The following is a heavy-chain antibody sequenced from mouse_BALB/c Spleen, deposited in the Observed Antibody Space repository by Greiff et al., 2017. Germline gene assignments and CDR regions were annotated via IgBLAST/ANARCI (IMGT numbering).Heavy chain of an antibody. J-gene: IGHJ4*01. CDR2: INPSNGGT. V-gene: IGHV1S81*02. CDR3: ARLTTVVDAMDY. CDR1: GYTFTSYY. Sequence: QVQLQQPGAELVKPGASVKLSCKASGYTFTSYYMYWVKQRPGQGLEWIGGINPSNGGTNFNEKFKSKATLTVDKSSSTAYMQLSSLTSEDSAVYYCARLTTVVDAMDYWGQGTSVTVSS. D-gene: IGHD1-1*01.